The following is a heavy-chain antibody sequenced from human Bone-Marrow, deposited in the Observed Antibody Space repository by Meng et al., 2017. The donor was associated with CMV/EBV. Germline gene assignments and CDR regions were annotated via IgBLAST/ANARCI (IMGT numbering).Heavy chain of an antibody. D-gene: IGHD3-3*01. CDR1: GFTFSSYA. Sequence: GESLKISCAASGFTFSSYAMNWVRQAPGKGLEWVAVISNDGINRYYADSVKGRFTISRDNSKNTLYLQMNSLRAEDTAVYYCARSHDFWSGLPLDYWGQGTLVTVSS. CDR3: ARSHDFWSGLPLDY. CDR2: ISNDGINR. J-gene: IGHJ4*02. V-gene: IGHV3-30*04.